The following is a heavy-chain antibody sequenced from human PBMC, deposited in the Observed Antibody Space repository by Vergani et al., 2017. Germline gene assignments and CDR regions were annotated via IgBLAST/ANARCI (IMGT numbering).Heavy chain of an antibody. CDR3: ARDETLVPAAYYYYYYMDV. CDR1: GYTFTSYA. V-gene: IGHV1-3*01. Sequence: QVQLVQSGAEVKKPGASVKASCKASGYTFTSYAMHWVRQAPGQRLEWMGWINAGNGNTKYSQKYQGRVPITRDTSASTAYMELSSLRSEDTAVYYCARDETLVPAAYYYYYYMDVWGKGTTVTVSS. J-gene: IGHJ6*03. CDR2: INAGNGNT. D-gene: IGHD2-2*01.